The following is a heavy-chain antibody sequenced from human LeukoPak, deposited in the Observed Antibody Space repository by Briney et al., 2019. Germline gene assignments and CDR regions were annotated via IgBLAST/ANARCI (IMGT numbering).Heavy chain of an antibody. J-gene: IGHJ5*02. CDR3: ARDEVVVPAAITSGFDP. CDR2: IYYSGST. D-gene: IGHD2-2*01. V-gene: IGHV4-59*12. Sequence: SETLSLTCTVSGGSISTYYWNWIRQPPGKGLEWIGYIYYSGSTNYNPSLKSRVTMSVDTSKNQFSLKLSSVTAADTAVYYCARDEVVVPAAITSGFDPWGQGTLVTVSS. CDR1: GGSISTYY.